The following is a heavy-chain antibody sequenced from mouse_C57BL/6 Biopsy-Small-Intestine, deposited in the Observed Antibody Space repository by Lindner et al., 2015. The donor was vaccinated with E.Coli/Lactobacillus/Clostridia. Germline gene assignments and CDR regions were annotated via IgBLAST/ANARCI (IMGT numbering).Heavy chain of an antibody. CDR2: ILPGSGST. V-gene: IGHV1-9*01. CDR3: ARGVYYYGSSYRTPMDC. Sequence: VQLQESGAELMKPGASVKLSCKATGYTFTGYWIEWVKQRPGHGLEWIGEILPGSGSTNYNEKFKGKATFTADTSSNTAYMQFSSLTTEDSAIYYCARGVYYYGSSYRTPMDCWGQGTSVTVSS. D-gene: IGHD1-1*01. J-gene: IGHJ4*01. CDR1: GYTFTGYW.